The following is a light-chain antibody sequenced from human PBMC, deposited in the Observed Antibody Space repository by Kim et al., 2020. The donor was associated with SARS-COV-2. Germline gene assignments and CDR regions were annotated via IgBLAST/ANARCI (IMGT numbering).Light chain of an antibody. Sequence: GQSITSSCTGTSSDGGGYNYVAWYQQHTGKAPKRMIYDVSNRPSGVSNSYSGSKSGNTASLTISGLQSEDEADSSCSSYTSSSTPVFGGGTQLTVL. CDR1: SSDGGGYNY. V-gene: IGLV2-14*03. CDR2: DVS. CDR3: SSYTSSSTPV. J-gene: IGLJ2*01.